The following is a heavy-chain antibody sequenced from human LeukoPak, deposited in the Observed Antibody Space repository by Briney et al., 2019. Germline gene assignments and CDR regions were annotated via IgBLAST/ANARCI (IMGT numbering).Heavy chain of an antibody. CDR2: IIPIFGTP. J-gene: IGHJ4*02. Sequence: GASVKVSCKASGYTFTSYAITWVRQAPGEGLEWMGGIIPIFGTPNYAQKFQGRVTITADESTSTAYMELSSLRSEDTAVYYCARDRGYCSSTSCPDPPLDYWGQGTLVTVSS. CDR3: ARDRGYCSSTSCPDPPLDY. CDR1: GYTFTSYA. D-gene: IGHD2-2*01. V-gene: IGHV1-69*13.